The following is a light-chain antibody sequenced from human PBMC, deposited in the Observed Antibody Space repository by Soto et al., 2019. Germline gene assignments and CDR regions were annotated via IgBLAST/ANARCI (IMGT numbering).Light chain of an antibody. Sequence: QSALTQPPSVSGAPGQRVTISCTGSSSNIGAGYDVHWYQQLPGTAPKLLIYGNSNRPSGVPDRFSGSKSGTSASLAITGLQAEDEADYYCQSYDNSLSGLFYVFGTGTKVTVL. V-gene: IGLV1-40*01. CDR3: QSYDNSLSGLFYV. CDR1: SSNIGAGYD. J-gene: IGLJ1*01. CDR2: GNS.